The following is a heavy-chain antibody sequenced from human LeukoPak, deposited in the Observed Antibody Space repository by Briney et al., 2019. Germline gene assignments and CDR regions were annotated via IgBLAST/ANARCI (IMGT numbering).Heavy chain of an antibody. CDR3: AREGTGVYYYDSSGLFDY. CDR2: INPSGGST. D-gene: IGHD3-22*01. Sequence: ASVKVSCKASGYTFTSYYMHWVRQAPGQGLEWMGIINPSGGSTSYAQKFQGRVTMTRDTSTSTVYMELSSLRSEDTAVYYCAREGTGVYYYDSSGLFDYGGQGTLVTVSS. CDR1: GYTFTSYY. V-gene: IGHV1-46*01. J-gene: IGHJ4*02.